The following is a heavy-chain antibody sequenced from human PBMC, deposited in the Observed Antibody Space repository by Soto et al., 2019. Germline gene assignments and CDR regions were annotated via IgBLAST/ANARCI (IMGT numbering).Heavy chain of an antibody. CDR2: IYHSGST. V-gene: IGHV4-4*02. J-gene: IGHJ4*02. CDR1: GGSISTITW. D-gene: IGHD2-2*03. CDR3: ARDLGSCSSTSCRPFDY. Sequence: QVQLRESGPGLVKNSGTLSLTYAVSGGSISTITWWSWVRQPPGKGLQWIGEIYHSGSTNYNPSLKSRVTISVDKSKNQFSLELSSVTAADTAVYYCARDLGSCSSTSCRPFDYWGQGTLVTVSS.